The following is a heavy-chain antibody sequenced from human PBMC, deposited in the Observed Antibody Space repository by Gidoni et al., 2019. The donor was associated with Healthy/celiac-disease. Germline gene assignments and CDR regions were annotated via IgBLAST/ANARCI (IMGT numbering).Heavy chain of an antibody. CDR3: ARLRDYSKFDY. CDR1: GGSISSSSYY. D-gene: IGHD4-4*01. J-gene: IGHJ4*02. CDR2: IYYSGST. V-gene: IGHV4-39*01. Sequence: QLQLQESGPGLVKPSETLSLTCTVPGGSISSSSYYWGWIRQPPGKGLEWIGSIYYSGSTYYNPSLKSRVTISVDTSKNQFSLKLSSVTAADTAVYYCARLRDYSKFDYWGQGTLVTVSS.